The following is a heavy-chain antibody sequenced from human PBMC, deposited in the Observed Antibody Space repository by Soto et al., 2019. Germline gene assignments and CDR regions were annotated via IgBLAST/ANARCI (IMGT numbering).Heavy chain of an antibody. V-gene: IGHV1-69*08. D-gene: IGHD3-16*01. CDR1: GTIFSSYT. CDR2: IIPILGET. J-gene: IGHJ6*02. CDR3: ARGLGGRMDD. Sequence: QVQLVQSGAEVKKPGSSVRVSCKASGTIFSSYTIGWVRQAPGEGLEWMGRIIPILGETNSAQKFQGRVTLTADKSTNTAYMELNSLRLEDTGLYYCARGLGGRMDDWGQGTTVTVSS.